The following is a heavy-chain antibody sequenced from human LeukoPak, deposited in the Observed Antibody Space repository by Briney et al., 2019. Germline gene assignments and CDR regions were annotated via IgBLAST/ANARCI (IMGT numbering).Heavy chain of an antibody. CDR1: GFTFSDYY. J-gene: IGHJ4*02. CDR3: AKVGEYDYVWGSYRYWDY. D-gene: IGHD3-16*02. V-gene: IGHV3-11*01. Sequence: GGSLRLSCAASGFTFSDYYMSWIRQAPGKGLEWVSYISSSGSTIYYADSVKGRFTISRDNSKNTLYLQMNSLRAEDTAVYYCAKVGEYDYVWGSYRYWDYWGQGTLVTVSS. CDR2: ISSSGSTI.